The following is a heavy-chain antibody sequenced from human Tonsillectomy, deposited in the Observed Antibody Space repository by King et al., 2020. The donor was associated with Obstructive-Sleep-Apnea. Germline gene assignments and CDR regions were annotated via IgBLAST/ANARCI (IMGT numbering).Heavy chain of an antibody. CDR2: IRDRPNNYAT. Sequence: QLVQSGGGLVQPGGSLKISCAASGFNFGGSAMHWVRQASGKGLEWVGRIRDRPNNYATAYAASVTGRFTISRDDSKNTAYLQMNSLKTEDTAVYYCTRWFGEIPFDYWGQGILVTVSS. D-gene: IGHD3-10*01. J-gene: IGHJ4*02. CDR1: GFNFGGSA. CDR3: TRWFGEIPFDY. V-gene: IGHV3-73*01.